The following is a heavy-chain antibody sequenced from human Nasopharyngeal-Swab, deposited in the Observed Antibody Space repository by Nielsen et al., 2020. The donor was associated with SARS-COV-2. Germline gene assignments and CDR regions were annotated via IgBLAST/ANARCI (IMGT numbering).Heavy chain of an antibody. CDR3: TTRVEYYDFWSGYYRDYYGMDV. Sequence: WIRQPPGKGLEWVGRIKSKTDGGTTDYAAPVKGRFTISRDDSENTLYLQMNSLKTEDTAVYYCTTRVEYYDFWSGYYRDYYGMDVWGQGTTVTVSS. D-gene: IGHD3-3*01. J-gene: IGHJ6*02. V-gene: IGHV3-15*01. CDR2: IKSKTDGGTT.